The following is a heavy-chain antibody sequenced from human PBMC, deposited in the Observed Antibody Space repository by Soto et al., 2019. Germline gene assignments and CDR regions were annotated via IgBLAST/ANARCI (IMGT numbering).Heavy chain of an antibody. Sequence: SVKVSCKASGGTFSSYAISWVRQAPGQGLEWMGGIIPIFGTANYAQKFQGRVTITADESTGTAYMGLSSLRSEDTAVYYCPRGPIRDSSGENYYGMDVWGQGTTVTVSS. V-gene: IGHV1-69*13. CDR3: PRGPIRDSSGENYYGMDV. J-gene: IGHJ6*02. D-gene: IGHD3-22*01. CDR2: IIPIFGTA. CDR1: GGTFSSYA.